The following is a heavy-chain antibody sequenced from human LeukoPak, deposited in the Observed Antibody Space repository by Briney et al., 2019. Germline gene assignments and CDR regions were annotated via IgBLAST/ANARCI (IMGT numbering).Heavy chain of an antibody. CDR3: ARDGENHYYDY. Sequence: PGGSLRLSCAASGFTVSSNHMSWVRQAPGKGLEWVSVIYSGGTIYYADSEKGRFTISRDNSKNTVYLEMNSLRAEDTAVYYCARDGENHYYDYWGQGTLVTVST. J-gene: IGHJ4*02. CDR2: IYSGGTI. CDR1: GFTVSSNH. V-gene: IGHV3-66*01. D-gene: IGHD7-27*01.